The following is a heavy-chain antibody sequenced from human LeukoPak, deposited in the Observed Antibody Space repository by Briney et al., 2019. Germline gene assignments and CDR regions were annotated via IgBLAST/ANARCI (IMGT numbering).Heavy chain of an antibody. CDR3: AREATTVTTYYFDY. CDR1: RFTFSTYW. V-gene: IGHV3-7*01. CDR2: IKQDGSEK. D-gene: IGHD4-17*01. J-gene: IGHJ4*02. Sequence: PGGSLRLSCAASRFTFSTYWMTWVRQAPGKGLEWVANIKQDGSEKYYVDSVKGRFTISRDNAKNSLYLQMNSLRAEDTAVYYCAREATTVTTYYFDYWGQGTLVTVSS.